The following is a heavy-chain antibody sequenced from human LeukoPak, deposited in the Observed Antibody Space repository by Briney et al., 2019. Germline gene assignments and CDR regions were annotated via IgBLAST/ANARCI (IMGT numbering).Heavy chain of an antibody. CDR2: IYYSGST. CDR3: ASGMTTVTTLGY. V-gene: IGHV4-39*01. D-gene: IGHD4-17*01. Sequence: SETLSLTCTVSGGSISSSSYYWGWIRQPPGKGLEWIGSIYYSGSTYYNPSLKSRVTISVDTSKNQFSPKLSSVTAADTAVYYCASGMTTVTTLGYWGQGTLVTVSS. CDR1: GGSISSSSYY. J-gene: IGHJ4*02.